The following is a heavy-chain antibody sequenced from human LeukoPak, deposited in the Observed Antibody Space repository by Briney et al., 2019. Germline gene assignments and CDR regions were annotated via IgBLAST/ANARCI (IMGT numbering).Heavy chain of an antibody. CDR2: IGTAGDT. J-gene: IGHJ2*01. CDR1: GFTFSRYD. CDR3: VRDTALAAKFGNWHFGL. D-gene: IGHD6-19*01. Sequence: GGSLRLSCADSGFTFSRYDMHWVRQGTGKNLEWVSAIGTAGDTYYPDSVKGRFTISRDNAKNSFYLQMNSLRAEDTAVYYCVRDTALAAKFGNWHFGLWGRGTLVTVSS. V-gene: IGHV3-13*01.